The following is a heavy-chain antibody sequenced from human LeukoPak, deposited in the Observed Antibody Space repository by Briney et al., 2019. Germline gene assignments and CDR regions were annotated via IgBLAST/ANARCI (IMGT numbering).Heavy chain of an antibody. CDR2: IYYSGSN. Sequence: SETLSLTCTVSGGSISSYYWNWIRQPPGKGLEWIGYIYYSGSNNYNPSLKSRVTISVDTSKNQFSLKLSSVSAADTAVYYCARGAYCGGDCYSWDYWGQGTLVTVSS. CDR3: ARGAYCGGDCYSWDY. D-gene: IGHD2-21*02. V-gene: IGHV4-59*01. CDR1: GGSISSYY. J-gene: IGHJ4*02.